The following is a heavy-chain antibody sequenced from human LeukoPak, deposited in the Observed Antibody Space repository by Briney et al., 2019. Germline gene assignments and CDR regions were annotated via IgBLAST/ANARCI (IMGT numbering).Heavy chain of an antibody. CDR3: AREEGDCDTVRCYESFDV. Sequence: PSETLSLTCTVSGGSFGRYYWSWIRQSPGKGLEWLGYIYYTGSTSYNPSLESRITISLDTARNQFSLRLTSVTTADTAVYYCAREEGDCDTVRCYESFDVWGPGTMAAVSS. CDR2: IYYTGST. D-gene: IGHD2-2*01. J-gene: IGHJ3*01. V-gene: IGHV4-59*01. CDR1: GGSFGRYY.